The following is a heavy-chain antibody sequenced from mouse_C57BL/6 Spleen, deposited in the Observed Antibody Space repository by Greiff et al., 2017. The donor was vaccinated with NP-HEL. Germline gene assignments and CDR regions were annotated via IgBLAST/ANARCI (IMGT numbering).Heavy chain of an antibody. Sequence: EVKVIESGPGMVKPSQSLSLTCNVTGYSITSGYDWHWIRHFPGNKLEWMGYISYSGSTNYNPSLKSRISITHDTSKNHFFLKLNSVTTEDTATYYCARGEDYFDYWGQGTTLTVSS. J-gene: IGHJ2*01. CDR1: GYSITSGYD. CDR2: ISYSGST. V-gene: IGHV3-1*01. CDR3: ARGEDYFDY.